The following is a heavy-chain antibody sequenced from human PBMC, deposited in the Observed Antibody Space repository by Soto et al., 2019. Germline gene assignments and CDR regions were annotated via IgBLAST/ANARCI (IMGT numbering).Heavy chain of an antibody. CDR2: INPSGGST. CDR3: ARSGGGDFWSGYYTNWFDP. Sequence: QVQLVQSGAEVKKPGASVKVSCKASGYTFTSYYMHWVRQAPGQGLEWMGIINPSGGSTSYAQKFQGRVTMTRDTSTSTVYMELSSLRSEDTAVYYCARSGGGDFWSGYYTNWFDPWGQGTLVTVSS. D-gene: IGHD3-3*01. J-gene: IGHJ5*02. CDR1: GYTFTSYY. V-gene: IGHV1-46*01.